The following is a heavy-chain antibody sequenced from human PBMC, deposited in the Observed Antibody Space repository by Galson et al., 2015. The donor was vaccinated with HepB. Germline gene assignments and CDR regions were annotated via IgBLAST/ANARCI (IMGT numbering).Heavy chain of an antibody. V-gene: IGHV3-30-3*01. D-gene: IGHD5-12*01. CDR2: ISYDGSNK. J-gene: IGHJ4*02. CDR3: ARERRGYIPAH. Sequence: SLRLSCAASGFTFSDYAMNWVRQAPGKGLDWVALISYDGSNKFYADSVKGRFTISRDNSRSTLYLQMNGLRPEDTALYYCARERRGYIPAHWGQGTLVTVSS. CDR1: GFTFSDYA.